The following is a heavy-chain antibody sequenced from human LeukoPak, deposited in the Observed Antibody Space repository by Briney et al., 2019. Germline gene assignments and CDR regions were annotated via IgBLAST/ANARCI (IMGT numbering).Heavy chain of an antibody. J-gene: IGHJ4*02. V-gene: IGHV4-59*01. D-gene: IGHD2-2*02. CDR3: ARDRGYCSSTSCYTRFDY. CDR2: IYYSGNT. Sequence: SETLSLTCTVSGGSISSYYWSWIRQPPGKGLEWIGYIYYSGNTNYNPSLKSRVTISVDTSKNQFSLKLSSVTAADTAVYYCARDRGYCSSTSCYTRFDYWGQGTLVTVSS. CDR1: GGSISSYY.